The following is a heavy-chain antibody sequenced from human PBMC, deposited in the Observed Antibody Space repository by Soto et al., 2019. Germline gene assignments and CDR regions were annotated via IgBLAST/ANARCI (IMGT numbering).Heavy chain of an antibody. J-gene: IGHJ4*02. V-gene: IGHV4-30-2*01. Sequence: TLSLTCSVSGDSISSSTYYWGWMRQPPGKGLEWIGYIYHSGSTYYNPSLKSRVTISVDRSKNQFSLKLSSVTAADTAVYYCAAGGGLPRYYWGQGTLVTVSS. CDR3: AAGGGLPRYY. D-gene: IGHD5-12*01. CDR2: IYHSGST. CDR1: GDSISSSTYY.